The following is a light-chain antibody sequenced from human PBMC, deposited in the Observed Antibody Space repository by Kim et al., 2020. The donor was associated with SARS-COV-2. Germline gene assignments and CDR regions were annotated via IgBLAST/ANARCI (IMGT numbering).Light chain of an antibody. Sequence: SSELTQDPAVSVALGQTVRITCQGDSLRSYYATWFQQKPGQAPILVIYGKNNRPSGIPDRFSGSSSGNTASLTITGTQAGDEADYYCNSRESNDNMVFGG. CDR3: NSRESNDNMV. CDR2: GKN. V-gene: IGLV3-19*01. CDR1: SLRSYY. J-gene: IGLJ2*01.